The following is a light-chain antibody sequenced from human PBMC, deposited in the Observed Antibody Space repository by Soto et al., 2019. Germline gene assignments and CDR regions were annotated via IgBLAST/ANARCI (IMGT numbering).Light chain of an antibody. CDR3: QQRANWPLLT. CDR1: QTISSH. CDR2: DAS. J-gene: IGKJ4*01. Sequence: EIVLTQSPATLSLSPGERATLSCRASQTISSHLAWYQQKPGQPPRLLIYDASNRATGVPARFSGSGSGADFTLTIRSLEAEDFAVYYCQQRANWPLLTFGGGTKVEIK. V-gene: IGKV3-11*01.